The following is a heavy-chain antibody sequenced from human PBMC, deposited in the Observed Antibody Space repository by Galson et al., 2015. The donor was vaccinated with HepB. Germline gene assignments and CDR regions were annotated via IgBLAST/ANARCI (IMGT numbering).Heavy chain of an antibody. J-gene: IGHJ6*02. D-gene: IGHD2-2*01. CDR2: TSYDEVNK. CDR3: VKDKAGIHCSSPTCHFGMDV. CDR1: GLTFRNYG. Sequence: SLRLSCAASGLTFRNYGMHWVRQAPGRGLEWVAVTSYDEVNKFYADSVKGRFTISRDNSKNMLHLQTNSLRAEDTAVYYCVKDKAGIHCSSPTCHFGMDVWGQGTTVAVSS. V-gene: IGHV3-30*18.